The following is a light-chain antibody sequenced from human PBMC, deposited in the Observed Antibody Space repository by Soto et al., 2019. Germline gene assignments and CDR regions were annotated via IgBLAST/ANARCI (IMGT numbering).Light chain of an antibody. CDR3: CSYTRSGTLI. CDR2: DVS. CDR1: SSDIGDYNY. J-gene: IGLJ1*01. Sequence: ALTQPASVSGSPGQSITISCVGTSSDIGDYNYVSWYQQHPGKVPKVIIYDVSNRPSGVSYRFSGTKSGNTASLTASGLQAEDEADYYCCSYTRSGTLIFGTGTKVTVL. V-gene: IGLV2-14*01.